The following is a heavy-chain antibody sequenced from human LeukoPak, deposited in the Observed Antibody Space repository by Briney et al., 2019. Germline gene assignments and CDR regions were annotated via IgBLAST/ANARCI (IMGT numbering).Heavy chain of an antibody. CDR1: GGSISGLY. CDR3: ARHVMRNHPGGSSYTHAFDT. D-gene: IGHD2-8*02. CDR2: IYYSGTT. J-gene: IGHJ3*02. Sequence: SETLSLTCTVSGGSISGLYWSWIRQPPGKGLEWTGFIYYSGTTSYNPSLKSRVTIAIDTSSNQFSLRVRSVTAADTAVYYCARHVMRNHPGGSSYTHAFDTCGHGTRVTVSS. V-gene: IGHV4-59*08.